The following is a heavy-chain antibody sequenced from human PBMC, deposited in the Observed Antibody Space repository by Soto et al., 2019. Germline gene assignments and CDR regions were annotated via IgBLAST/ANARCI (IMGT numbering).Heavy chain of an antibody. CDR1: GFTFNSYW. CDR3: ARHGEGFYQRQIDF. Sequence: GESLKISCKGSGFTFNSYWIAWVSQMPGKGPAWMGVVFPGDTDTRYSPSLQGQVIISADKSTSTAYLQWSSLKASDSAIYYCARHGEGFYQRQIDFWVQGTLVKVSS. J-gene: IGHJ4*02. V-gene: IGHV5-51*01. CDR2: VFPGDTDT. D-gene: IGHD3-10*01.